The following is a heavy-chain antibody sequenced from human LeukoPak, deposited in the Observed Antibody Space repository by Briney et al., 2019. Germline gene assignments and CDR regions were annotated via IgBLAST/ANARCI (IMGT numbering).Heavy chain of an antibody. CDR2: IRYDGSNK. CDR3: AREQYYGSGSYYICWFDT. D-gene: IGHD3-10*01. CDR1: GFTFNNYG. J-gene: IGHJ5*02. V-gene: IGHV3-30*02. Sequence: QPGGSLRLSCAASGFTFNNYGMNWVRQVPGKGLEWVAFIRYDGSNKYYADSVKGRFTISRDNSKNTLYLQMNSLRAEDTAVYYCAREQYYGSGSYYICWFDTWGQGSLVTVSS.